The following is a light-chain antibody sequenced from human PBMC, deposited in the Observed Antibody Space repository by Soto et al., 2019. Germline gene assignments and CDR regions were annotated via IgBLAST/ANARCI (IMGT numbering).Light chain of an antibody. Sequence: QSALTQPASVSGSPGQAITISCTGTSSDVGAYNYVSWYQQHPGKAPKLLIYEVSNRPSGVSNRFSGSKSGRTASLNISGLQADDEADYYCSSYTSSSTLGVFGTGTKVTVL. CDR2: EVS. V-gene: IGLV2-14*01. CDR1: SSDVGAYNY. CDR3: SSYTSSSTLGV. J-gene: IGLJ1*01.